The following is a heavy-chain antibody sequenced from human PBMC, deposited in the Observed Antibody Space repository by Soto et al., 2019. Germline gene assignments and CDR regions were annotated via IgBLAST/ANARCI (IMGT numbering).Heavy chain of an antibody. CDR2: ISAYNGNT. D-gene: IGHD3-9*01. V-gene: IGHV1-18*01. CDR3: ASLWGYDILTGYGSGAAGAGMDV. J-gene: IGHJ6*02. Sequence: GASVKVSCKASGYTFTSYGISWVRQAPGQGLEWMGWISAYNGNTNYAQKLQGRVTMTRDTSISTAYMELSRLRSDDTAVYYCASLWGYDILTGYGSGAAGAGMDVWGQGTTVTVSS. CDR1: GYTFTSYG.